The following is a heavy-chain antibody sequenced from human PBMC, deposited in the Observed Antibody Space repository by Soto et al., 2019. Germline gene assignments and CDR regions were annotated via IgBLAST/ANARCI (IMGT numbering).Heavy chain of an antibody. V-gene: IGHV3-23*01. CDR3: AKTPAVAGLSAFDY. CDR1: GFTFSSYA. Sequence: PGGSLRLSCAASGFTFSSYAMSWVRQAPGKGLEWVSAISGSGGNTYYADSVKGRFTISRDNSKNTLYLQMNSLRAEDTAVYYCAKTPAVAGLSAFDYWGQGTLVTVSS. CDR2: ISGSGGNT. D-gene: IGHD6-19*01. J-gene: IGHJ4*02.